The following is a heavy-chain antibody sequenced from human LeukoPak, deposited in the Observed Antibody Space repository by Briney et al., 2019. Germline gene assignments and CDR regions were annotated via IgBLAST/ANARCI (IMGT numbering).Heavy chain of an antibody. CDR3: SGIRGGREDV. Sequence: ASVKVSCKASGYALTSYYIHWVRQASGQGLEWMGIINPRDGGTSHAQKFEGRVTMTRDTSTSTIYIELSSLRSDDTAVYYCSGIRGGREDVWGQGTTVTVSS. CDR2: INPRDGGT. V-gene: IGHV1-46*01. J-gene: IGHJ6*02. CDR1: GYALTSYY. D-gene: IGHD3-10*01.